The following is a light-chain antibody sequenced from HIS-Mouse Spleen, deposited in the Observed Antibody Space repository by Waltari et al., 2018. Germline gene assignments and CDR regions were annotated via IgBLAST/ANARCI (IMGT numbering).Light chain of an antibody. V-gene: IGLV3-10*01. CDR3: YSTDGSGSHRV. J-gene: IGLJ3*02. CDR1: ALPNHY. Sequence: SYDLTQPPSPSVAPGPTAKIASTGDALPNHYTYWYQQKSGQAPKLVIYENSNRPSGIPERFSGSSSGTLATLAISGVQVEDEADYYCYSTDGSGSHRVFGGGTKLTVL. CDR2: ENS.